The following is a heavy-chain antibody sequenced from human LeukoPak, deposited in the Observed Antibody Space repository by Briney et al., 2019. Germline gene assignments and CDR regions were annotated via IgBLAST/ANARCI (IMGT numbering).Heavy chain of an antibody. J-gene: IGHJ4*02. CDR3: ARDGPSYSGNYHPIDY. CDR2: ISTYNGNT. Sequence: ASVKVSCKASGYTFTSYGISWVRQAPGQGLERMGWISTYNGNTNDAQKFQGRVTMTTDTSTSTAYMELRSLRSDDTGVYYCARDGPSYSGNYHPIDYWGQGTLVTVSS. V-gene: IGHV1-18*01. D-gene: IGHD1-26*01. CDR1: GYTFTSYG.